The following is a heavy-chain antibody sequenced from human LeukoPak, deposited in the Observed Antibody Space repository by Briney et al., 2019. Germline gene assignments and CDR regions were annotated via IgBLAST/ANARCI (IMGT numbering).Heavy chain of an antibody. CDR2: ISSSSSYI. V-gene: IGHV3-21*01. J-gene: IGHJ4*02. CDR3: ARSPRRADSMAYYFDY. CDR1: GFTLSSYS. D-gene: IGHD5-24*01. Sequence: GGSLRLSCAASGFTLSSYSMNWVRQAPGKGLEWVSSISSSSSYIYYADSVKGRFTISRDNAKNSLYLQMNSLRAEDTAVYYCARSPRRADSMAYYFDYWGQGTLATVSS.